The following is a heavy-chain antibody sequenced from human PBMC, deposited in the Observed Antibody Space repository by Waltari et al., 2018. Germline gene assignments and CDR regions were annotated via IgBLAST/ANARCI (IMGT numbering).Heavy chain of an antibody. CDR2: IAPRDSYT. D-gene: IGHD2-15*01. CDR3: AIYGGNAYNDAFDI. Sequence: EVQLVQSGTEVKKPGESLRISCKGSGYSFTNYWINWVRQMPGKGLEWLGRIAPRDSYTNYSPSCQGHVTFSADKSISTADLQWSSLRASDTAMYYGAIYGGNAYNDAFDIWGQGTMVTVSS. J-gene: IGHJ3*02. V-gene: IGHV5-10-1*03. CDR1: GYSFTNYW.